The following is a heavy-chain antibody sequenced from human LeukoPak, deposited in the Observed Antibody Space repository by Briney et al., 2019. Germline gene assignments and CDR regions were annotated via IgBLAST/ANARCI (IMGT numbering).Heavy chain of an antibody. Sequence: GGSLRLSCAASGFTVSSNYMSWVRQAPGKGLEWVAVISYDGSNKYYADSVKGRFTISRDNSKNTLYLQMNSLRAEDTAVYYCARAEEALSGDFDYWGQGTLVTVSS. D-gene: IGHD1-26*01. V-gene: IGHV3-30*01. CDR3: ARAEEALSGDFDY. CDR1: GFTVSSNY. CDR2: ISYDGSNK. J-gene: IGHJ4*02.